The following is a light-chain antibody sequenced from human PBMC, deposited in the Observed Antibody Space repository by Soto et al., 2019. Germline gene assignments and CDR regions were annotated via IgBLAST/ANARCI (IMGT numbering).Light chain of an antibody. CDR2: GAS. V-gene: IGKV3-20*01. CDR3: QQYGASPYP. Sequence: EIVLTQSPGTLSLSPGESATLSCKASESIYINSFAWYYQKPGQPPRLLIYGASTRATGIPDRVSGSGSGTDFVLSIDRLEVEDSGIYYCQQYGASPYPFGPGTRVDIK. CDR1: ESIYINS. J-gene: IGKJ3*01.